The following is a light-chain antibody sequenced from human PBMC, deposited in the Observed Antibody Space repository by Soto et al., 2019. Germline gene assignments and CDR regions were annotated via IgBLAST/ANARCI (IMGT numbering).Light chain of an antibody. Sequence: AIRMTHCPSSLSAPTGDIVTITCGSIQGISSYLAWYQQKPGKAPKLLIYAASTLQSGVPSRFSGSGSGTDFPLTISCLQSEHFETYYCQHYYSDPRTFGQGTKVDNK. CDR2: AAS. CDR1: QGISSY. CDR3: QHYYSDPRT. V-gene: IGKV1-8*01. J-gene: IGKJ1*01.